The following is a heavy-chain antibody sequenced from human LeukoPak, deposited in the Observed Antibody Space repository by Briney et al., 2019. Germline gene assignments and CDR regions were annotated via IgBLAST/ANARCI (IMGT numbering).Heavy chain of an antibody. CDR3: ARVAKERVGGVYYSDY. CDR2: IGTAGDT. V-gene: IGHV3-13*01. CDR1: GFTFSDYD. D-gene: IGHD1-1*01. J-gene: IGHJ4*02. Sequence: GRSLRLSCAASGFTFSDYDMHWVRHATGNGLECVSAIGTAGDTYYTGSVKGRFTISRENAKNSLYLQMNSLRAGDTAVYYCARVAKERVGGVYYSDYWGQGTLVTV.